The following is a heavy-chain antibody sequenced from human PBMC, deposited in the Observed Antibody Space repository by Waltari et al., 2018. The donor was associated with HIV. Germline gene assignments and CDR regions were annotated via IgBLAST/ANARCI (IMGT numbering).Heavy chain of an antibody. CDR1: GYTFTSYD. CDR3: ARGRRAPKQQLGPASWFDP. Sequence: QVQLVQSGAEVKKPGASVKVSCKASGYTFTSYDINWVRQATGQGLEWMGWMNPNSGNTGYAQKFQGRVTMTRNTSISTAYMELSSLRSEDTAVYYCARGRRAPKQQLGPASWFDPWGQGTLVTVSS. V-gene: IGHV1-8*01. J-gene: IGHJ5*02. D-gene: IGHD6-13*01. CDR2: MNPNSGNT.